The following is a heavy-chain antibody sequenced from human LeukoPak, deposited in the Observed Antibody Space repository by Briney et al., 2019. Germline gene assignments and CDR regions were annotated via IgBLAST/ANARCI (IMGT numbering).Heavy chain of an antibody. D-gene: IGHD6-6*01. J-gene: IGHJ6*03. CDR2: IYHTGNT. V-gene: IGHV4-38-2*01. CDR3: ARAGGSSSPYYYYYMDV. CDR1: GYSISSGYY. Sequence: SETLSLTCAVAGYSISSGYYWAWIRQPPGRGLEWIANIYHTGNTYYDPSLNSRVTVSVDTSKNQFSLRLSSVTAADTAVYYCARAGGSSSPYYYYYMDVWGKGTTVTVSS.